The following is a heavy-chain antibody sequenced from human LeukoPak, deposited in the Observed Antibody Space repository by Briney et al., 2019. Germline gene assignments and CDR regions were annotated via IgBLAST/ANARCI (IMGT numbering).Heavy chain of an antibody. D-gene: IGHD3-10*01. Sequence: ASVKVSCKASGYTFTSYDIHWVRQATGQGLEWMGRMNPNSGGTNYAQNFQGRVTMTRDTSISTAYMELSRLRSDDTAVYYCAREGEDSEDTNWFDPWGQGTLVTVSS. CDR2: MNPNSGGT. CDR1: GYTFTSYD. V-gene: IGHV1-2*06. J-gene: IGHJ5*02. CDR3: AREGEDSEDTNWFDP.